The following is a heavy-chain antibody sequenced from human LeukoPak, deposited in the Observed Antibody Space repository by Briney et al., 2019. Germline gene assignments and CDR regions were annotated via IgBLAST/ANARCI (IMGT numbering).Heavy chain of an antibody. J-gene: IGHJ5*02. V-gene: IGHV1-3*01. Sequence: ASVKVSCKASGYTFTSYAMHWVRQAPGQRLEWMGWINAGNGNTKYSQKFQGRVTITRDTSASTAYMELSSLRSEDTAVYYCAGESVLEWLSTGWFDPWGQGILVTVSS. CDR3: AGESVLEWLSTGWFDP. D-gene: IGHD3-3*01. CDR1: GYTFTSYA. CDR2: INAGNGNT.